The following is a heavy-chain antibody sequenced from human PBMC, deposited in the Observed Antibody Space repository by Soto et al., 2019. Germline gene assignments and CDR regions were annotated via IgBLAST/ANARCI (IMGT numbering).Heavy chain of an antibody. CDR2: ISSSSSYI. Sequence: EVQLVESGGGLVKPGGSLRLSCAASGFTFSSYSMNWVRQAPGKGLEWVSSISSSSSYIYYADSVKGRFTISRDNAKNSLYLQMNSLRAEDTAVYYCARDQWDYDILPGYGETTWFDPWGQGTLVTVSS. CDR1: GFTFSSYS. J-gene: IGHJ5*02. D-gene: IGHD3-9*01. V-gene: IGHV3-21*01. CDR3: ARDQWDYDILPGYGETTWFDP.